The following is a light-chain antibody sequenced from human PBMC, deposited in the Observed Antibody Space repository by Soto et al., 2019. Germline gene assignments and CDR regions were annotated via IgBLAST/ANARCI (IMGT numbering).Light chain of an antibody. CDR2: GAS. J-gene: IGKJ1*01. V-gene: IGKV3-20*01. CDR3: QQYGSSGT. CDR1: RSVSSN. Sequence: EIVMTQSPATLSVSPGERATLSCRASRSVSSNLAWYKQTPGQAPRLLIYGASNRATGIPDRLSGSGSGTEFTLTISRMEPEDFAVYYCQQYGSSGTFGHGTKVDIK.